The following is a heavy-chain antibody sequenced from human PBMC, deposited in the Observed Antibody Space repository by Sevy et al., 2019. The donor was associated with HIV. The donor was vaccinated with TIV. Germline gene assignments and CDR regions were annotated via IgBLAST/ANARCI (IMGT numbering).Heavy chain of an antibody. CDR1: GFTFSSYG. V-gene: IGHV3-33*01. CDR2: IWYDGSSK. J-gene: IGHJ4*02. Sequence: GGSLRLSCAASGFTFSSYGMHWVRQAPGKGLEWVALIWYDGSSKYYADSVEGRFTISRDNSKNTLYLQMNSLRAEDTAVYYCASGAYYYASRTENFDYWGQGTLVTVSS. D-gene: IGHD3-10*01. CDR3: ASGAYYYASRTENFDY.